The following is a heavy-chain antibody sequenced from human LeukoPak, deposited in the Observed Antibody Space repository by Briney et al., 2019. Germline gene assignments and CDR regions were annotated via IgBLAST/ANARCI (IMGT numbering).Heavy chain of an antibody. J-gene: IGHJ3*02. CDR3: AKDWDDAFDI. CDR2: ISGSGGST. D-gene: IGHD1-26*01. CDR1: GFTFSSYA. Sequence: GRSLRLSCAASGFTFSSYAMRWVRQAPGKGLEWVSAISGSGGSTYYADSVKGRFTISRDNSKNTLYLQMNSLRAEDTAVYYCAKDWDDAFDIWGQGTMVTVSS. V-gene: IGHV3-23*01.